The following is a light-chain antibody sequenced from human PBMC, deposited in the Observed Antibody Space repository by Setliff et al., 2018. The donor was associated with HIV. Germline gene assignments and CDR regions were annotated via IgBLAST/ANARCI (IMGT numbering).Light chain of an antibody. CDR3: YSYARSLTSWV. CDR2: EGN. V-gene: IGLV2-23*01. CDR1: SSDIGSYNH. J-gene: IGLJ3*02. Sequence: QSALTQPASVSGSPGQSITISCTGTSSDIGSYNHVSWYQQYPGKAPKLIIYEGNRWPSGVSDRFSGSYSGNTASLTISELQAEDEADYYCYSYARSLTSWVFGGGTKVTVL.